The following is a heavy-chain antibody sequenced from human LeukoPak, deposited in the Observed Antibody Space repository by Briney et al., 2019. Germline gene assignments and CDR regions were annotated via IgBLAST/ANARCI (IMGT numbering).Heavy chain of an antibody. V-gene: IGHV3-30*18. Sequence: GGSLRLSCAASGFTFSSYGMHWVRQAPGKGLEWVAVISCDGSNEYYADSVKGRFTISRDNSKNTLYLQMNSLRAEDTAVYYCAKESPKYYFDYWGQGTLVTVSS. CDR1: GFTFSSYG. CDR3: AKESPKYYFDY. J-gene: IGHJ4*02. CDR2: ISCDGSNE.